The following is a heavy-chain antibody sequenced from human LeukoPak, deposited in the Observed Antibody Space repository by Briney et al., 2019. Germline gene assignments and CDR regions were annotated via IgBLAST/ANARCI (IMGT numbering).Heavy chain of an antibody. Sequence: PSQTLSLTCTVSGGSISSGDYYWGWIRQPAGKGLEWNGSIYHGGSIYYNPSLKSRVTMSVDTSKNQFSLKLNSVTAADTAVYYCARILGYCSSNSCHDAFDIWGQGTMVTVSS. V-gene: IGHV4-39*07. CDR3: ARILGYCSSNSCHDAFDI. CDR1: GGSISSGDYY. J-gene: IGHJ3*02. CDR2: IYHGGSI. D-gene: IGHD2-2*01.